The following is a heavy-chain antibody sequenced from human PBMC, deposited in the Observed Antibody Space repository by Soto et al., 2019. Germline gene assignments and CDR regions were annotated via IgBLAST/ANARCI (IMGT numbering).Heavy chain of an antibody. CDR1: GYTLTELS. Sequence: ASVKVSCKVSGYTLTELSMHWVRQAPGKGLEWMGGFDPEDGETNYAQKFQGRVTMTEDTSINTAYMELSRLRSDDTAVYYCARSTAPSPWIFDYWGQGTLVTVSS. CDR2: FDPEDGET. D-gene: IGHD1-26*01. J-gene: IGHJ4*02. V-gene: IGHV1-24*01. CDR3: ARSTAPSPWIFDY.